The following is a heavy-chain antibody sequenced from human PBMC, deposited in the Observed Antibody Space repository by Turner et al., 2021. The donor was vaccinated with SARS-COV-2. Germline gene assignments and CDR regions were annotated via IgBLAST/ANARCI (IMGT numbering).Heavy chain of an antibody. D-gene: IGHD5-18*01. CDR2: IRGSGGRT. Sequence: EVQLLESGGGLVQPGGSLRLSCEASGFAVSTYGMSWVRQDPGKGLEWVSSIRGSGGRTHYVESVKGRFTISRDNAKNTVYLQMNSLRTEDTAVYYGAKVYSYAVLDYWGQGTLLTVSS. CDR1: GFAVSTYG. V-gene: IGHV3-23*01. CDR3: AKVYSYAVLDY. J-gene: IGHJ4*02.